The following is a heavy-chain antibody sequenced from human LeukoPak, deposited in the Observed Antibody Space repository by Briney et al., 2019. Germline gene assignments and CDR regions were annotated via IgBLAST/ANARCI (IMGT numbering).Heavy chain of an antibody. Sequence: GGSLRLSCTASGFTFSSYSMNWVRQAPGKGLEWVSSISSGSSYIYYADSVKGRFTISRDNAKNSLYLQMNSLRAEDTAVYYCARDSAYCSSTSCLKPTYYYYYMDVWGKGTTVTVSS. CDR1: GFTFSSYS. CDR3: ARDSAYCSSTSCLKPTYYYYYMDV. J-gene: IGHJ6*03. V-gene: IGHV3-21*01. CDR2: ISSGSSYI. D-gene: IGHD2-2*01.